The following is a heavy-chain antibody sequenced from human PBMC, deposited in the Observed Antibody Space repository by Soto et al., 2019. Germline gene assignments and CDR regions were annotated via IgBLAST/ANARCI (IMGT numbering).Heavy chain of an antibody. D-gene: IGHD3-16*01. CDR2: IYYSGST. V-gene: IGHV4-31*03. J-gene: IGHJ6*03. Sequence: QVQLQESGPGLVKASRTLSLTCTVSGGSISSGGYYWSWIRQHPGKGLEWIGYIYYSGSTYYNPSLKSRVTISVDTSKNQFSLKLSSVTAADTAVYYCARDAADLGGYYYMDVWGKGTTVTVSS. CDR3: ARDAADLGGYYYMDV. CDR1: GGSISSGGYY.